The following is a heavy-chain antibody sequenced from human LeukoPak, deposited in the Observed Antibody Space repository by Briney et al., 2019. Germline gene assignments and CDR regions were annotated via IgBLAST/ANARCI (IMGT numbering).Heavy chain of an antibody. CDR2: INSDGSTI. Sequence: ESLRLSCAASGFTSSSYWMHWVRQVPGKGLVWVSRINSDGSTINYADSVKGRFTISRDNAKNTLYLQMNSLRAEDTAVYYCAREGATMVRGVIITTRDAFDIWGQGTMVTVSS. CDR3: AREGATMVRGVIITTRDAFDI. D-gene: IGHD3-10*01. V-gene: IGHV3-74*01. J-gene: IGHJ3*02. CDR1: GFTSSSYW.